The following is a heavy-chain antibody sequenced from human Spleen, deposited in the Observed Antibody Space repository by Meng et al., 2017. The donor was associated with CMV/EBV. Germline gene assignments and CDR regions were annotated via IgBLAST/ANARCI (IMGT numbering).Heavy chain of an antibody. D-gene: IGHD3-22*01. J-gene: IGHJ4*02. V-gene: IGHV3-9*01. CDR2: ISWNSVTI. CDR3: AAYYDSSGYELDY. CDR1: GFTFDDYA. Sequence: SLKISCAASGFTFDDYAMHWVRQAPGKGLEWVSGISWNSVTIAYADSVKGRFTISRDNAKNSPYLQMNSLRPEATALYYCAAYYDSSGYELDYWGQGTLVTVSS.